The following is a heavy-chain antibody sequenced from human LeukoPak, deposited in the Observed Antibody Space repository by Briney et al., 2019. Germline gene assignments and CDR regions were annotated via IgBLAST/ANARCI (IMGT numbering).Heavy chain of an antibody. V-gene: IGHV4-59*01. J-gene: IGHJ4*02. Sequence: SEILSLTCTVSGGSISSYYWSWVRQPPGKGLEWIGYVSYSGSTDYNPSLKSRVTISIDTSMNQFSLRLSSVTAADAAVYYCARENDRYGRIDYWGQGTLVTVSS. CDR2: VSYSGST. CDR1: GGSISSYY. CDR3: ARENDRYGRIDY. D-gene: IGHD5-18*01.